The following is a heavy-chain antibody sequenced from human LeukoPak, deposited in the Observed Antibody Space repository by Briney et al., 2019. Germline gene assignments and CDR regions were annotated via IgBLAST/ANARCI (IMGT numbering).Heavy chain of an antibody. CDR3: ARVTYGSGTYGAFDY. J-gene: IGHJ4*02. CDR2: ISSSSSYI. Sequence: GGSLRLSCAASGFTFSSYSMNWVRQAPGKGLEWVSSISSSSSYIYYADSVKGRFTTSRDNSKNKLYLQMNSLRAEDTAVYYCARVTYGSGTYGAFDYWGQGTLVTVSS. D-gene: IGHD3-10*01. V-gene: IGHV3-21*04. CDR1: GFTFSSYS.